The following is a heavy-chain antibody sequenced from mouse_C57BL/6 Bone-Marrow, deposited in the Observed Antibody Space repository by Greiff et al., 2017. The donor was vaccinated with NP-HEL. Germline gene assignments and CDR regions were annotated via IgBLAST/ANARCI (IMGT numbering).Heavy chain of an antibody. V-gene: IGHV1-87*01. CDR1: YTFSRRVH. CDR3: SEDSAVYYCALNYGSSPDY. CDR2: GQGLEWIG. Sequence: QVQLQQSGPELARPWASVKISCQAFYTFSRRVHFAIRDTNYWMQWVKQRPGQGLEWIGAIYPGIGDTSYNQKFKGKATLTADKSSSTAYMQPRSLTSEDSAVYYCALNYGSSPDYWGQGTTLTVSS. D-gene: IGHD1-1*01. J-gene: IGHJ2*01.